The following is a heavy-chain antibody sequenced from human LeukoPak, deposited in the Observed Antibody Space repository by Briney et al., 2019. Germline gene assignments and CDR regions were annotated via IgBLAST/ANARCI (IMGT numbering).Heavy chain of an antibody. V-gene: IGHV4-39*01. CDR3: ARSLVRGVIDY. CDR2: IYYSGST. J-gene: IGHJ4*02. Sequence: SETLSLTCTVSGVSISSSSYYWGWIRQPPGKGLEWIGSIYYSGSTYYNPSLKSRVTISVDTSKNQFSLKLSPVTAADTAVYYCARSLVRGVIDYWGQGTLVTVSS. CDR1: GVSISSSSYY. D-gene: IGHD3-10*01.